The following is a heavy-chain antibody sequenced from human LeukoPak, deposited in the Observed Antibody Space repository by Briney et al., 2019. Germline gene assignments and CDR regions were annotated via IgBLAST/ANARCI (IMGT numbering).Heavy chain of an antibody. V-gene: IGHV3-23*01. CDR1: GFTFSTYA. Sequence: GGSLTLSCAASGFTFSTYAMSWVRQAQGKGLDWVSTISDGGGSTYYADSVKGRFTITRDNAKNTLYLQMNSLRVEDTAIYYCAKSRYDFWSGGDYWGQGTLVTVSS. D-gene: IGHD3-3*01. J-gene: IGHJ4*02. CDR3: AKSRYDFWSGGDY. CDR2: ISDGGGST.